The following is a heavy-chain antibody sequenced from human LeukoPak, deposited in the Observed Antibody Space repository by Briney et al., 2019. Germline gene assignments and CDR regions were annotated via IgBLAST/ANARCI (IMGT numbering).Heavy chain of an antibody. CDR1: GYTFTSYY. D-gene: IGHD1-26*01. CDR2: INPSGGST. J-gene: IGHJ6*03. CDR3: ARDLHFSGSYSYYYYMDV. Sequence: ASVKVSCKASGYTFTSYYMHWVRQAPGQGLEWMGIINPSGGSTSYAQKFQGRVTMTRDMSTSTVYMELSSLRSEDTAVYYCARDLHFSGSYSYYYYMDVWGKGTTVTVSS. V-gene: IGHV1-46*01.